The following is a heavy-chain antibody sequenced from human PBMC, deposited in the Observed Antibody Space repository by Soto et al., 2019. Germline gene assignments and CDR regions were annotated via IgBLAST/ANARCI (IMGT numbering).Heavy chain of an antibody. V-gene: IGHV4-59*01. D-gene: IGHD2-2*02. Sequence: QVQLQESGPGLVKPSETLSLTCTVSGGSISSYYWSWIRQPPGKGLEWIGYIYYSGRTNYNPSLKSRVTISVDKSKNPSSLKLSSVTAADTAVYYCARGYCSSTICYIWDNWFDPWGQGTLVTVSS. J-gene: IGHJ5*02. CDR2: IYYSGRT. CDR3: ARGYCSSTICYIWDNWFDP. CDR1: GGSISSYY.